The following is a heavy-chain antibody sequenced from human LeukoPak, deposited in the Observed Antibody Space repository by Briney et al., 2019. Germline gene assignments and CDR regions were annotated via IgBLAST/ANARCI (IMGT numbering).Heavy chain of an antibody. CDR3: ARLDTAMVSSFDY. CDR2: IYYSGST. D-gene: IGHD5-18*01. Sequence: SETLSLTCTVSGGSISSYYWSWIRQPPGKGLEWIGYIYYSGSTNYNPSLKSRVTISVDTSKNQFSLKLSFVTAADTAVYYCARLDTAMVSSFDYWGQGTLVTVSS. J-gene: IGHJ4*02. CDR1: GGSISSYY. V-gene: IGHV4-59*08.